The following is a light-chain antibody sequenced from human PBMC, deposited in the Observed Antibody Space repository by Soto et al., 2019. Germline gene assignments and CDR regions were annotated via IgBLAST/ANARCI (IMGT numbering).Light chain of an antibody. Sequence: DIQMTQSPSTLSASVGDRVTITCRASQTVVNLAWYQQKPGKVPKLLIFQASTLETGVPSRFSGSGAGTEFTLSISGLQPDDFATYYCQHYDVYPYTFGQGTKLEIK. CDR1: QTVVN. CDR3: QHYDVYPYT. V-gene: IGKV1-5*01. J-gene: IGKJ2*01. CDR2: QAS.